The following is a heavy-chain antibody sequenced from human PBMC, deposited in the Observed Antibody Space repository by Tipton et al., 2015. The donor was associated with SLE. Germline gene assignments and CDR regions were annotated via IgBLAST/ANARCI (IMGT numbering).Heavy chain of an antibody. CDR2: IYYSGST. V-gene: IGHV4-59*08. CDR1: GGSISSYY. Sequence: LRLSCTVSGGSISSYYWSWIRQPPGKGLEWIGYIYYSGSTNYNPSLKSRVTISVDTSKNQFSLKLSSVTAADTAVYYCARSVTASPLDYWGQGTLVTVSS. D-gene: IGHD2-21*02. J-gene: IGHJ4*02. CDR3: ARSVTASPLDY.